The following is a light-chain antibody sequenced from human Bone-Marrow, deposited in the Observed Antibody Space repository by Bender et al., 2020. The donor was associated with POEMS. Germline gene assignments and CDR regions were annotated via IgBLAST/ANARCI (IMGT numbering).Light chain of an antibody. CDR2: YKSDSDK. CDR1: SGINVGTYM. Sequence: QAVLTQPSSLSASPGASASLTCTLRSGINVGTYMIYWYQQKPESPPQYLLRYKSDSDKQQGSGVPSRFSGSKDASANAGILLISGLQSDDEADYYCLIWHSSAWVFGGGTKLTVL. J-gene: IGLJ3*02. V-gene: IGLV5-45*02. CDR3: LIWHSSAWV.